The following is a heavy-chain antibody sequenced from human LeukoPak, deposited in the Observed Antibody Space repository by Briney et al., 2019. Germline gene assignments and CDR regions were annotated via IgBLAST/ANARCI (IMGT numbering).Heavy chain of an antibody. CDR1: GFTFSNYG. CDR3: ARAKAYFFDY. CDR2: IRYDRSIN. V-gene: IGHV3-30*02. Sequence: PGGSLRLSCAASGFTFSNYGMHWVRQAPGKGLEWVAFIRYDRSINYYADSVKGRFTISRDNSKNTLYLQMGSLRAEDMAVYYCARAKAYFFDYWGQGTLVAVSS. J-gene: IGHJ4*02.